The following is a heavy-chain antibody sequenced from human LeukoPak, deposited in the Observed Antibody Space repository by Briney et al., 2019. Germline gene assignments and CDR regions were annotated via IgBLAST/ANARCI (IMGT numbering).Heavy chain of an antibody. CDR1: GFNLRAYT. Sequence: KSGGSLRLSCAASGFNLRAYTMNWVRQAPGKGLEWVSSISTSSSYIYYADSVKGRFTTSRDNAENSLYLQMHSLRVEDTALYYCARDDNWNDKPFDFWGQGTLVTVSS. CDR2: ISTSSSYI. CDR3: ARDDNWNDKPFDF. J-gene: IGHJ4*02. D-gene: IGHD1-20*01. V-gene: IGHV3-21*01.